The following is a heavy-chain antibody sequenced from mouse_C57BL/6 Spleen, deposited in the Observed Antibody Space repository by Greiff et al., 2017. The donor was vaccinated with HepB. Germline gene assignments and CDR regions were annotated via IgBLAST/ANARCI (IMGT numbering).Heavy chain of an antibody. V-gene: IGHV1-52*01. Sequence: QVQLQQPGAELVRPGSSVKLSCKASGYTFTSYWMHWVKQRPIQGLEWIGNIDPSDSETHYNQKFKDKATLTVDKSSSTAYMQLSSLTSEDSAVYYCARRGLDYYGSSYEYFDYWGQGTTLTVSS. D-gene: IGHD1-1*01. CDR2: IDPSDSET. CDR3: ARRGLDYYGSSYEYFDY. CDR1: GYTFTSYW. J-gene: IGHJ2*01.